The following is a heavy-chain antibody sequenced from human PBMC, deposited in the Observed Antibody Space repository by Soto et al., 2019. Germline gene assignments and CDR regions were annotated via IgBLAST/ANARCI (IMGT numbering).Heavy chain of an antibody. D-gene: IGHD3-10*01. CDR1: GFTFSNAW. CDR2: IKSKTDGGTT. CDR3: TTVFSRVYMDV. Sequence: PGGSLRLSCAASGFTFSNAWMSWVRQAPGKGLEWVGRIKSKTDGGTTDYAAPVKGRFAISRDDSKTTLYLQMNSLKTEDTAVYYCTTVFSRVYMDVWGKGTTVTVSS. V-gene: IGHV3-15*01. J-gene: IGHJ6*04.